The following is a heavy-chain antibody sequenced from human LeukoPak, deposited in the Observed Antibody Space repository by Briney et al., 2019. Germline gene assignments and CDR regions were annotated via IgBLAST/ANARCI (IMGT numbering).Heavy chain of an antibody. Sequence: GGSLRHSCAASGFTFSSYEMNWVRQAPGKGLEWVSYISSSGSTIYYADSVKGRFTISRDNSKNTLYLQMNSLRAEDTAVYYCASLPLRDSNDAFDIWGQGTMVTVSS. CDR2: ISSSGSTI. CDR1: GFTFSSYE. D-gene: IGHD2-21*01. J-gene: IGHJ3*02. CDR3: ASLPLRDSNDAFDI. V-gene: IGHV3-48*03.